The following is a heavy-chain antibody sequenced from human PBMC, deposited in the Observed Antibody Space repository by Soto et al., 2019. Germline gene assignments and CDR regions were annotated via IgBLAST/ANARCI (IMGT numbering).Heavy chain of an antibody. CDR1: GFTFSSYA. CDR3: AKDIQDIVLMVYAFPYYGMDV. V-gene: IGHV3-23*01. Sequence: GSLRLSCAASGFTFSSYAMSWVRQAPGKGLEWVSAISGSGGSTYYADSVKGRFTISRDNSKNTLYLQMNSLRAEDTAVYYCAKDIQDIVLMVYAFPYYGMDVWGQGTTVTVSS. J-gene: IGHJ6*02. CDR2: ISGSGGST. D-gene: IGHD2-8*01.